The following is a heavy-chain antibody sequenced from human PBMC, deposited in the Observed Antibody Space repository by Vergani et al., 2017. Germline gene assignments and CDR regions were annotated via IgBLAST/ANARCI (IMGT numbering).Heavy chain of an antibody. J-gene: IGHJ4*02. CDR1: GFTVSSNY. CDR2: IYSGGST. CDR3: ARDRGGYNIVTDGSGGYYFDY. V-gene: IGHV3-66*01. D-gene: IGHD5-24*01. Sequence: EVQLVESGGGLVQPGGSLRLSCAASGFTVSSNYMSWVRQAPGKGLEWVSVIYSGGSTYYADSVKGRFTISRDNSKNTLYLQMNSLRAEDTAVYYCARDRGGYNIVTDGSGGYYFDYWGQGTLVTVSS.